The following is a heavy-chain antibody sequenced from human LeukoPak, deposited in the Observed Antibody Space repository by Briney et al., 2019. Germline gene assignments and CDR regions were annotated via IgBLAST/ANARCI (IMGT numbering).Heavy chain of an antibody. V-gene: IGHV1-69*04. Sequence: GASVTVSCTSSGDTFTSNAVSWVRQAPGQGLEWMGRIIPILRTAEYAQKFQGRLTITADRSTSTADMELSSLRSEDTAVYYCARGKGFVGHFDFWGQGTLVTVSS. D-gene: IGHD3-3*01. CDR3: ARGKGFVGHFDF. J-gene: IGHJ4*02. CDR1: GDTFTSNA. CDR2: IIPILRTA.